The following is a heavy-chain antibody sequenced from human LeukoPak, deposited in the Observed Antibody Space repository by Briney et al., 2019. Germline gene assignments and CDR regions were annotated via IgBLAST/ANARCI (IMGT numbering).Heavy chain of an antibody. CDR3: ARGLGGSSWYRY. CDR1: GGSFSGYY. CDR2: INHSGST. V-gene: IGHV4-34*01. Sequence: SETLSLTCAVYGGSFSGYYWSWIRQPPGKGLEWIGEINHSGSTNYNPSLKSRVTISVDTSKNQFSLKLSSVTAADTAVYYCARGLGGSSWYRYWSQGTLVTVSS. D-gene: IGHD6-13*01. J-gene: IGHJ4*02.